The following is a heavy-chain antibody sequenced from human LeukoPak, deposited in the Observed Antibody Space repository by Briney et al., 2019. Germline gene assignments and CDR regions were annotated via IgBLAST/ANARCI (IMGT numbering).Heavy chain of an antibody. D-gene: IGHD5-12*01. CDR3: ARVLLRGYSGYPRRYYFDY. Sequence: PSETLSLTCAVYGGSFSGYYWSWIRQPPGKGLEWIGEINHSGSTNYNPSLKSRVTISVDTSKDQFSLKLSSVTAADTAVYYCARVLLRGYSGYPRRYYFDYWGQGTLVTVSS. V-gene: IGHV4-34*01. CDR1: GGSFSGYY. CDR2: INHSGST. J-gene: IGHJ4*02.